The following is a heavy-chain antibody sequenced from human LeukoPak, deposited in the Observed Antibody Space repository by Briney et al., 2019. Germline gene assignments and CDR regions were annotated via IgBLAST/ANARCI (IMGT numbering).Heavy chain of an antibody. CDR1: GFTFSSYS. J-gene: IGHJ4*02. CDR3: ASLRYFDWFSTDY. CDR2: ISRSSSTI. Sequence: GGSLRLSCAASGFTFSSYSMNWVRQAPGKGLEWVSYISRSSSTIYYADSVKGRFTISRDNAKNSLYLQMNSLRAEDTAVYYCASLRYFDWFSTDYWGQGTLVTVSS. V-gene: IGHV3-48*01. D-gene: IGHD3-9*01.